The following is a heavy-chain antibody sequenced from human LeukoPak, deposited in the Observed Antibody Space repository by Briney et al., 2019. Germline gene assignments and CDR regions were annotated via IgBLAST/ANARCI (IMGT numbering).Heavy chain of an antibody. CDR2: INWNGGST. J-gene: IGHJ4*02. CDR3: ARDCSGGSCQVRDY. Sequence: PGGSLRLSCAASGFTFDDYGMSAVRHAPGKGLEWVSGINWNGGSTGYADSVKGRFTISRDNAKNSLYLQMNSLRAEDTALYYCARDCSGGSCQVRDYWGQGTLVTVSS. D-gene: IGHD2-15*01. V-gene: IGHV3-20*04. CDR1: GFTFDDYG.